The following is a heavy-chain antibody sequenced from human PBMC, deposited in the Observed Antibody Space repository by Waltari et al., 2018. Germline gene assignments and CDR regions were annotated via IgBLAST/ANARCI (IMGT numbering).Heavy chain of an antibody. D-gene: IGHD1-1*01. CDR3: TRRVNSPDY. CDR2: ISASGGST. V-gene: IGHV3-23*01. J-gene: IGHJ4*02. CDR1: GLTFGYYA. Sequence: EVQLLESGGGWVQPGGSLRLSCAVSGLTFGYYAMSWVRQAPGKGLEWVSGISASGGSTYYADSVKGRFTISRDNSKNALYLQMNSLRVEDTAIYYCTRRVNSPDYWGQGTLVTVSS.